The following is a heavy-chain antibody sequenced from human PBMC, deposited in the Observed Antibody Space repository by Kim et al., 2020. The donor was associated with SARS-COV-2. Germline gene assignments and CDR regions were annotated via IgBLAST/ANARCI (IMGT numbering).Heavy chain of an antibody. Sequence: ASLKVSCKVFGYTLTKLFMHWVRQAPGKGLEWMGRLDPEDGEEFYAQKFQGRVTVTVDTSTDTAYMELSSLRSEDTAVYYCVIYSPSVGGFDIWGQGTVITVSS. D-gene: IGHD5-12*01. V-gene: IGHV1-24*01. J-gene: IGHJ3*02. CDR3: VIYSPSVGGFDI. CDR1: GYTLTKLF. CDR2: LDPEDGEE.